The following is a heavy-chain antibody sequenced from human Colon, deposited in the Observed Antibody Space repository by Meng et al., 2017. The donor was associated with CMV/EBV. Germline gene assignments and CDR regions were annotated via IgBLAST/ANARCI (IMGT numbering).Heavy chain of an antibody. CDR3: AKAPGYSSSPGYYYGMDV. D-gene: IGHD6-13*01. CDR1: GFTFDDYA. J-gene: IGHJ6*02. V-gene: IGHV3-9*01. CDR2: ISWNSGRI. Sequence: SLKISCAASGFTFDDYAMHWVRQAPGKGLEWVSGISWNSGRIGYADSVKGRFTISRDNAKNSLYLQMNSQRAEDTALYYCAKAPGYSSSPGYYYGMDVWGQGTTVTVSS.